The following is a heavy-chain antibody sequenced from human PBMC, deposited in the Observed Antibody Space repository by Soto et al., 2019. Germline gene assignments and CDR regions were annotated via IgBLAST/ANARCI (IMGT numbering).Heavy chain of an antibody. V-gene: IGHV3-7*01. CDR1: GFTFSHYW. D-gene: IGHD6-19*01. CDR3: ARDLINGWKFDY. J-gene: IGHJ4*02. Sequence: EVQLVESGGGLVQPGGSLRLSCAASGFTFSHYWMSWVRQAPGKGLEWVANIKQDGSENYYVDSVKGRFTTSRDNTKNAFYLQMNGLRAEDTAVYYCARDLINGWKFDYWGLGTLVTVSS. CDR2: IKQDGSEN.